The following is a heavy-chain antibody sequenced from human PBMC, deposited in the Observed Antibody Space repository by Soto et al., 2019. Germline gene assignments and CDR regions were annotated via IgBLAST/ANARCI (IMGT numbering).Heavy chain of an antibody. CDR3: ARGGCSGGSCYSPFDY. D-gene: IGHD2-15*01. Sequence: QVQLVQSGAEVKKPGSSVKVSCKASGGTFSSYAISWVRQAPGQGLEWMGGIIPIFGTANYAQKFQGRVTITADESTSTAYMELCSLRSEDTAVYYCARGGCSGGSCYSPFDYWGQGTLVTVSS. V-gene: IGHV1-69*01. CDR1: GGTFSSYA. CDR2: IIPIFGTA. J-gene: IGHJ4*02.